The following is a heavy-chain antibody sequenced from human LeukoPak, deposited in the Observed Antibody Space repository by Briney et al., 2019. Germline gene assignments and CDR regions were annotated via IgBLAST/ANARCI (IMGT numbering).Heavy chain of an antibody. CDR3: ARSAAARGPPNWFDP. Sequence: QTGGSLRLSCAASGFTFSSYAMSWVRQAPGKGLEWVSAISGSGGSTYYADSVKGRFTISRDNSKNTLYLQMNSLRAEDTALYYCARSAAARGPPNWFDPWGQGTLVTVSS. J-gene: IGHJ5*02. CDR1: GFTFSSYA. D-gene: IGHD6-6*01. CDR2: ISGSGGST. V-gene: IGHV3-23*01.